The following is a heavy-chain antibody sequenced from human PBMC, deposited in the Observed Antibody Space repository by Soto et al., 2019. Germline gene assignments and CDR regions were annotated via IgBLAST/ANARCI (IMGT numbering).Heavy chain of an antibody. CDR2: ILGSGGDT. V-gene: IGHV3-23*01. CDR3: AGHGGYSY. CDR1: GFTLRANC. J-gene: IGHJ4*02. Sequence: PGGTLRLSCAVTGFTLRANCMSWFRQAPGKGLEWVSSILGSGGDTYYADSLKGRFTMSRDNSKNTLYLQLNSLGAEDTALYYCAGHGGYSYLGQGTLVTVSS. D-gene: IGHD2-15*01.